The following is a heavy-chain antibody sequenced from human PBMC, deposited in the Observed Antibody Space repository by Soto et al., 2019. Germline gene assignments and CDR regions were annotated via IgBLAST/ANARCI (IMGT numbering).Heavy chain of an antibody. D-gene: IGHD2-21*02. CDR2: IRSKANNYAT. Sequence: PGGSLRLSCAASGFTFSGSAMHWVRQASGKGLEWVGRIRSKANNYATAYAASVKGRFTISRDDSKNTAYLQMNSLKTEDTAVYYCTRWEVTAPYYFDYWGQGTLVTVSS. CDR1: GFTFSGSA. J-gene: IGHJ4*02. CDR3: TRWEVTAPYYFDY. V-gene: IGHV3-73*01.